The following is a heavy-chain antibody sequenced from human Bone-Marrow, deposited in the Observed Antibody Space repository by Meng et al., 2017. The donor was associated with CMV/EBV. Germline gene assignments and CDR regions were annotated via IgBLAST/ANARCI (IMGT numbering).Heavy chain of an antibody. CDR1: GGSFSGYY. J-gene: IGHJ6*02. CDR3: ARGLYDFWSGQYGMDV. CDR2: INHSGST. V-gene: IGHV4-34*01. D-gene: IGHD3-3*01. Sequence: ESLTLSCAVYGGSFSGYYWSWIRQPPGKGLEWIGEINHSGSTNYNPSLKSRVTISVDTSKNQFSLKLSSVTAADTAVYYCARGLYDFWSGQYGMDVWGQGTTVTVSS.